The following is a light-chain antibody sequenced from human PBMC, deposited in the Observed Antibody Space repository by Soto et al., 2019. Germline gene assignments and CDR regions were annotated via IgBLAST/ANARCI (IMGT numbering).Light chain of an antibody. CDR1: QSISNN. J-gene: IGKJ2*01. Sequence: EIVMTQSPATLSVSPGERATLSCRASQSISNNLAWYQQKPGQAPKLLIYDASTKATGIPDRFTASGSGTEFTLTIRSLQSEDFALYYCHQHTTWPRTFGQGTKLEI. CDR2: DAS. CDR3: HQHTTWPRT. V-gene: IGKV3-15*01.